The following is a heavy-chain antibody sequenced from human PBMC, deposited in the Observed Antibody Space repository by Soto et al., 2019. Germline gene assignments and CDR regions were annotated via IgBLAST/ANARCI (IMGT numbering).Heavy chain of an antibody. CDR2: ISSSSSYI. CDR3: ARQTRGYCSSTSCFISDY. D-gene: IGHD2-2*01. Sequence: EVQLVESGGGLVKPGGSLRLSCAASGFTFSSYSMNWVRQAPGKGLEWVSSISSSSSYIYYADSVKGRFTISRDNAKNSLYLQMNSLRAEDTAVYYCARQTRGYCSSTSCFISDYWGQGTLVTVSS. J-gene: IGHJ4*02. CDR1: GFTFSSYS. V-gene: IGHV3-21*01.